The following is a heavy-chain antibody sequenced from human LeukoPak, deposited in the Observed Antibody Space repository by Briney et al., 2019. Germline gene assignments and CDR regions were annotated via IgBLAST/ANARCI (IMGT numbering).Heavy chain of an antibody. CDR1: GYTFTGYY. D-gene: IGHD6-13*01. CDR3: ARVYHRGGIAAAGIGY. V-gene: IGHV1-2*02. J-gene: IGHJ4*02. Sequence: GASVKVSCKASGYTFTGYYMHWVRQAPGQGLEWMGWIHPNSGGTNYAQKFQGRVTMTRDTSISTAYMELSRLRSDDTAVYYCARVYHRGGIAAAGIGYWGQGTLVTVSS. CDR2: IHPNSGGT.